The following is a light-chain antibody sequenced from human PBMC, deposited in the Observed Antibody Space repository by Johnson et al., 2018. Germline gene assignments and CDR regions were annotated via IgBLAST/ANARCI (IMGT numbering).Light chain of an antibody. V-gene: IGLV1-51*02. CDR2: ENN. CDR1: SSNIGNNY. CDR3: RTWDSSLIAGNV. J-gene: IGLJ1*01. Sequence: QSVLTQPPSVSAAPGQKVTISCSGSSSNIGNNYVSWYQQLPGTAPKLLIYENNKRPSGIPERFSGSKSGTSATLGITGLQTGDEAAYYCRTWDSSLIAGNVFGTGTKLTVL.